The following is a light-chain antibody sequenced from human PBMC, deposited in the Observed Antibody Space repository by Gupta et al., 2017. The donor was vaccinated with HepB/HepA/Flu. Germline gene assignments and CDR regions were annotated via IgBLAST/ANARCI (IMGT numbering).Light chain of an antibody. CDR1: SSNIGSNT. Sequence: QSVQTQPPSASGTPGQRVTISCSGSSSNIGSNTVNWYQQLPGTAPKLLIYSNNQRPSGVPDRFSGSKSGTSASLAISGLQSEDETDYYCAAWDGSLSGQVFGGGTKLTVL. CDR2: SNN. V-gene: IGLV1-44*01. CDR3: AAWDGSLSGQV. J-gene: IGLJ3*02.